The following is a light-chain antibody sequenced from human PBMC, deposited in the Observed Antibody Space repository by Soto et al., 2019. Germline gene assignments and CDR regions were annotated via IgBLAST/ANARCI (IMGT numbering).Light chain of an antibody. CDR2: EVT. V-gene: IGLV2-14*01. Sequence: QSVLTQPASVSGSPGQSITIACTGTNSDVGGYNFVSWYQQHPNQSPKLMIYEVTKRPSGVSTRFSGSKSANTASLTISGLRAEDEADYYCRLYTRENTYVFGTGRKV. J-gene: IGLJ1*01. CDR3: RLYTRENTYV. CDR1: NSDVGGYNF.